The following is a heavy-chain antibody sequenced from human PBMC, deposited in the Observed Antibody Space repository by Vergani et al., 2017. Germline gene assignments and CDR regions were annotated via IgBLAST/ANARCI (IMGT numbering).Heavy chain of an antibody. CDR2: ISGSGGFT. CDR1: GFTFTNFA. CDR3: AKDKVPGYYDSRGYGDY. Sequence: EVQLLESGGNLVQPGGSLRLSCAASGFTFTNFAMTWVRQAPGEGLEWVSGISGSGGFTYYADSVKGRVTISRDNSKNTMFLQMNNLRAEDTAVYYCAKDKVPGYYDSRGYGDYWGQGTLATVSS. V-gene: IGHV3-23*01. J-gene: IGHJ4*02. D-gene: IGHD3-22*01.